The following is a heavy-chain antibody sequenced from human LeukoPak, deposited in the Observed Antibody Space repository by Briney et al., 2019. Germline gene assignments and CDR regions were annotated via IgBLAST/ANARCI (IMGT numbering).Heavy chain of an antibody. CDR2: IYYSGST. Sequence: SETLSLTCNVSGGSISSYYWSWIRQPPGKGLEWIGYIYYSGSTNYNPSLKSRVTISVDTSKNQFSLKLSSVTAADTAVYYCARQLSYYYYMDVWGKGTTVTVSS. D-gene: IGHD4/OR15-4a*01. CDR1: GGSISSYY. CDR3: ARQLSYYYYMDV. J-gene: IGHJ6*03. V-gene: IGHV4-59*08.